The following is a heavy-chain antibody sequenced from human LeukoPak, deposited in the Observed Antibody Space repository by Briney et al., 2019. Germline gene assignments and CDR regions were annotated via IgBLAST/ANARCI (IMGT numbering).Heavy chain of an antibody. V-gene: IGHV3-30-3*01. Sequence: PGGSLRLSCAASGFTFSSYAMHWVRQAPGKGLEWVAVISYDGSNKYYADSVKGRFTISRDNSKNTLYLQMNSLRAEDTAVYYCANLLQSDKNYIPNDYWGQGTLVTVSS. J-gene: IGHJ4*02. CDR3: ANLLQSDKNYIPNDY. D-gene: IGHD4-11*01. CDR2: ISYDGSNK. CDR1: GFTFSSYA.